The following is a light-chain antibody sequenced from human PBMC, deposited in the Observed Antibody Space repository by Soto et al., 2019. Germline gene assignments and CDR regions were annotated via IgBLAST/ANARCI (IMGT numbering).Light chain of an antibody. J-gene: IGLJ2*01. CDR1: SSNIGAGYD. CDR2: XXX. CDR3: QSYDSSLSGVV. Sequence: QSALTQPPSVSGAPGQRVTISCTGSSSNIGAGYDVHWYQQLPGTAPXLXXXXXXXRPSGVPXXXXXXXXXXXXXXXXXGLQAEDEADYYCQSYDSSLSGVVFGGGTKLTVL. V-gene: IGLV1-40*01.